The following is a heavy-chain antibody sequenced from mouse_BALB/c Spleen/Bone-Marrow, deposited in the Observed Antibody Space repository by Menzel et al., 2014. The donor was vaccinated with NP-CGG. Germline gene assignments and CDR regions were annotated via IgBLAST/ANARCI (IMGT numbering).Heavy chain of an antibody. V-gene: IGHV1-80*01. CDR1: GYVFTDYW. CDR2: IFPVNADT. J-gene: IGHJ3*01. Sequence: QVQLQQSGAELVRPGSSVKISCKASGYVFTDYWMNWLRQRPGQGLEWIGQIFPVNADTNYKANFKDKVTLTVDKSSTTAYMQLNSLTSEDSAVYFCARFATGSFAYWGQGTLVTVSA. CDR3: ARFATGSFAY. D-gene: IGHD1-1*01.